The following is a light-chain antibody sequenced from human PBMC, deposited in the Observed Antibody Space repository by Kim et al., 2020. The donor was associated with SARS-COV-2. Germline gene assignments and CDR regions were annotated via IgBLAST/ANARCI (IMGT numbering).Light chain of an antibody. CDR1: QSISSW. CDR3: QQYNSYPWT. Sequence: SASVGDRVTIPCRASQSISSWLAWYQQKPGKAPKLLIYKASSLESGVPSRFSGSGSGTEFTLTISSLQPDDFATYYCQQYNSYPWTFGQGTKLEI. J-gene: IGKJ1*01. V-gene: IGKV1-5*03. CDR2: KAS.